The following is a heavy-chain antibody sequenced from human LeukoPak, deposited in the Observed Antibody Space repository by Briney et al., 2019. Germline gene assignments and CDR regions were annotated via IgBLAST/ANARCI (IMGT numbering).Heavy chain of an antibody. V-gene: IGHV4-59*08. Sequence: SETLSLTCTVSGGSISSYYWSWIRQPPGKGLEWIGYIYNSGSTKYNPSLKSRVTISVDTSKNQFSLKLSSVTAADTAVYYCARHGGDSGSYGDWGQGTLVTVSS. CDR2: IYNSGST. CDR1: GGSISSYY. D-gene: IGHD1-26*01. J-gene: IGHJ4*02. CDR3: ARHGGDSGSYGD.